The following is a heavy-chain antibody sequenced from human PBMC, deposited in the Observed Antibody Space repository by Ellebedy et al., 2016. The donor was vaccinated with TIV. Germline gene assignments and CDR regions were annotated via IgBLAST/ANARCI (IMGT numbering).Heavy chain of an antibody. J-gene: IGHJ4*02. V-gene: IGHV2-5*02. Sequence: SGPTLVKPTQTLTLTCTFSGFSLSTNGVGVGWIRQPPGEALEWLALLYWDDDKTYSPSLKSRLTITKDTSKNQVVLTMTNMDPVDTATYFCANLSKTYCGGDCYIFDYWGQGTLVTVSS. D-gene: IGHD2-21*02. CDR3: ANLSKTYCGGDCYIFDY. CDR2: LYWDDDK. CDR1: GFSLSTNGVG.